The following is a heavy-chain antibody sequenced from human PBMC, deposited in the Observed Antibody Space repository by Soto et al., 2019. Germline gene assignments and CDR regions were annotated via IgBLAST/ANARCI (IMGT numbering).Heavy chain of an antibody. V-gene: IGHV3-74*01. Sequence: EVQLVESGGGLVQPGGSLRLSCAASGFTFSTYWRHWVRQAPEKGLLWVSHINGDGSYTDFADSVKGRFTISRDNAKNTVYLQMQSLRVEDTAVYFCVRTWHGFDIWGPGTMVTVSS. CDR2: INGDGSYT. CDR1: GFTFSTYW. J-gene: IGHJ3*02. CDR3: VRTWHGFDI.